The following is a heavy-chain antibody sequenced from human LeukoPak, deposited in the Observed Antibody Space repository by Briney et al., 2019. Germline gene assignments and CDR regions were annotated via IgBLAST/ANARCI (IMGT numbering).Heavy chain of an antibody. CDR2: IRSKAYGGTT. Sequence: PGRSLRLSCTAPGFTFGDYAMSWVRQAPGKGLEWVGFIRSKAYGGTTEYAASVKGRFTISREDSKNIAYLQMNSLKIEDTAVYYCTSTTRIIGSNYPYYYYYMDVWGKGTTVTVSS. CDR3: TSTTRIIGSNYPYYYYYMDV. V-gene: IGHV3-49*04. CDR1: GFTFGDYA. J-gene: IGHJ6*03. D-gene: IGHD4-11*01.